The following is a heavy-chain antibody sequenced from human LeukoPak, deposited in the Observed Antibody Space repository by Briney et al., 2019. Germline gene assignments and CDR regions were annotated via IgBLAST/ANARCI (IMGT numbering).Heavy chain of an antibody. CDR2: INPNSGGT. CDR1: GYTFTGYY. J-gene: IGHJ6*03. D-gene: IGHD6-19*01. CDR3: ARDPRYSSGWYGGYYYCYYMDV. Sequence: ASVKVSCKASGYTFTGYYMHWVRQAPGQGLEWMGWINPNSGGTNYAQKFQGRVTMTRDTSISTAYMELSRLRSDDTAVYYCARDPRYSSGWYGGYYYCYYMDVWGKGTTVTVSS. V-gene: IGHV1-2*02.